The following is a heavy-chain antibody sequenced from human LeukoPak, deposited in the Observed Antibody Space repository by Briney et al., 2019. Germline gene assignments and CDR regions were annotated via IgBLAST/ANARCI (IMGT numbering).Heavy chain of an antibody. V-gene: IGHV4-38-2*02. CDR1: GYSISIGYY. CDR2: KYHSGST. CDR3: ARDGSTGYFDY. Sequence: SETLSLTCAVSGYSISIGYYWGWIRQPPGKGLEWIASKYHSGSTYYNPSLKSRVTISVDKSKNQFSLKLSSLTAADTAVYYCARDGSTGYFDYWGQGTLVTVSS. D-gene: IGHD1-14*01. J-gene: IGHJ4*02.